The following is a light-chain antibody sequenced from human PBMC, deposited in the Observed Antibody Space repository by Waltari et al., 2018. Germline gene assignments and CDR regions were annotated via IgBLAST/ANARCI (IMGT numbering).Light chain of an antibody. V-gene: IGKV1-39*01. CDR3: QQSSSTPPFT. J-gene: IGKJ3*01. CDR2: AAS. CDR1: QTINNF. Sequence: DIQLTQSPSSLSASEGDRVTITCRASQTINNFLNWYQQKPGKAPKLLIHAASSLQSGVPSRFSGSGSGTDFTLTINSLQPEDFATYYCQQSSSTPPFTFGPGTKVDIK.